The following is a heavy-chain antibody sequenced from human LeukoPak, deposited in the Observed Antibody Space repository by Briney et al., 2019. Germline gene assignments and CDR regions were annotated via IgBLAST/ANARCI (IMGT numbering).Heavy chain of an antibody. CDR1: GFTFRSYW. CDR3: ARPGYGSGSYYLD. D-gene: IGHD3-10*01. CDR2: IKQDGSEK. J-gene: IGHJ4*02. Sequence: GGPQRLSCAASGFTFRSYWMTWVPQAPGKGLNGVANIKQDGSEKYYVDSVKGRFTISRDNAKNSLYLQMSSLRAEDAAVYYCARPGYGSGSYYLDWGQGTLVTVSS. V-gene: IGHV3-7*01.